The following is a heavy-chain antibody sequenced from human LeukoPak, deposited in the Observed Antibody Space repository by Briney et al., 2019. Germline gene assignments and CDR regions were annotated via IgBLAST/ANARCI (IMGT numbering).Heavy chain of an antibody. CDR3: ARVLYYYGSGSYYPYYYGMDV. Sequence: ASVKVSCKASGYTFTSYDINWVRQATGQGLEWMGWMNPNSGNTGYAQKFQGRVTMTRNTSISTAYMELSSLRSEDTAVYYCARVLYYYGSGSYYPYYYGMDVWGQGTTVTVSS. CDR2: MNPNSGNT. J-gene: IGHJ6*02. D-gene: IGHD3-10*01. V-gene: IGHV1-8*01. CDR1: GYTFTSYD.